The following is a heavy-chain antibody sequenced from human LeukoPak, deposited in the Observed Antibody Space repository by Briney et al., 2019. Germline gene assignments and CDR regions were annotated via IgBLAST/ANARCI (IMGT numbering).Heavy chain of an antibody. CDR2: ISSSSSTI. J-gene: IGHJ4*02. CDR3: ARVAFGGVIGD. CDR1: GFTFSSYS. Sequence: GGSLRLSCAASGFTFSSYSMNWVRQAPGKGLEWVSYISSSSSTIYYADSVKGRFTISRDNAKNSLYLQMNSLRDGDTAVYYCARVAFGGVIGDWGQGALSPSPQ. V-gene: IGHV3-48*02. D-gene: IGHD3-16*02.